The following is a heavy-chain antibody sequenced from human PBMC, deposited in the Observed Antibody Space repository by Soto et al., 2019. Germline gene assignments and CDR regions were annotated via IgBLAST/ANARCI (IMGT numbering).Heavy chain of an antibody. D-gene: IGHD3-22*01. CDR3: ARLISDYYDNYHWFDP. V-gene: IGHV4-59*08. CDR1: GGSISSYY. Sequence: PSETLSLTCTVSGGSISSYYWSWIRQPPGKGLEWIGYIYYSGSTNYNPSLKSRVTISVDTSKNQFSLKLSSVTAADTAVYYCARLISDYYDNYHWFDPWGQGTLVTVSS. J-gene: IGHJ5*02. CDR2: IYYSGST.